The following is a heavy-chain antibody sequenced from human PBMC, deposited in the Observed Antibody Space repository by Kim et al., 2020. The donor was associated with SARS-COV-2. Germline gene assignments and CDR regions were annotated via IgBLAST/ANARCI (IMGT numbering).Heavy chain of an antibody. D-gene: IGHD2-2*02. CDR1: GYSFTSYW. CDR2: IDPSDSYT. V-gene: IGHV5-10-1*01. J-gene: IGHJ3*02. Sequence: GESLKISCKGSGYSFTSYWISWVRQMPGKGLEWMGRIDPSDSYTNYSPSFQGHVTISADKSISTAYLQWSSLKASDTAMYYCARTDCSSTSCYTDDAFDIWGQGTMVTVSS. CDR3: ARTDCSSTSCYTDDAFDI.